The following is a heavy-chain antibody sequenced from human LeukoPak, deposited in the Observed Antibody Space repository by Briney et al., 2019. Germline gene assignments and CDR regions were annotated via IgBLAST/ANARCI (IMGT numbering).Heavy chain of an antibody. Sequence: PSETLSLTCAVYGGSFSSYYWGWIRQPPGKGLEWIGNIYYSGSTYYNPSLKSRVTLSVDMSKNQFSLNLSSVTAADTAVYYCARGASTRENYFDYWGQGALVTVSS. CDR1: GGSFSSYY. CDR2: IYYSGST. J-gene: IGHJ4*02. D-gene: IGHD2-2*01. V-gene: IGHV4-34*01. CDR3: ARGASTRENYFDY.